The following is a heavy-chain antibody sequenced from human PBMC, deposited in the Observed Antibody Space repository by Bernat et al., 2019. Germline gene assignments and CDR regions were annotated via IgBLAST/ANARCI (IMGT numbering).Heavy chain of an antibody. CDR2: ISSSSSTI. D-gene: IGHD6-19*01. Sequence: EVQLVESGGGLVQPGGSLRLSCAASGISLSSYSMNWVRQAPGKGLEWVSYISSSSSTIYYADSVKGGFTISRDNAKNSLYLQMNSLRDEDTAVYYCARSALIAVAGIRNWFDPWGQGTLVTVSS. CDR3: ARSALIAVAGIRNWFDP. CDR1: GISLSSYS. J-gene: IGHJ5*02. V-gene: IGHV3-48*02.